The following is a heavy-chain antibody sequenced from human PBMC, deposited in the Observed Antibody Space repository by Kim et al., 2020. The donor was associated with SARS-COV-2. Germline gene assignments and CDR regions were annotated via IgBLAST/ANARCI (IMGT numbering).Heavy chain of an antibody. CDR3: ARDHIRGYYDSSGYSAY. J-gene: IGHJ4*02. V-gene: IGHV1-18*01. D-gene: IGHD3-22*01. CDR1: GYTFTSYG. CDR2: ISAYNGNT. Sequence: ASVKVSCKASGYTFTSYGISWVRQAPGQGLEWMGWISAYNGNTNYAQKLQGRVTMTTDTSTSTAYMELRSLRSDDTAVYYCARDHIRGYYDSSGYSAYWGQGTLVTVSS.